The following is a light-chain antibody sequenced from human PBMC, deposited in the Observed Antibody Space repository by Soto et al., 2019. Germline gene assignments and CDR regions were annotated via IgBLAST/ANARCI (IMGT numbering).Light chain of an antibody. J-gene: IGKJ5*01. CDR2: DAS. Sequence: DVHMTQSPSSLSASVGYRVTITCQASQDISNYLNWYQQKPGKAPKLLIYDASNLETGVPSRFSGSGSGTDFTFTISSLQPEDIATYYCQQYDNLLTFGQGTRLEIK. CDR1: QDISNY. V-gene: IGKV1-33*01. CDR3: QQYDNLLT.